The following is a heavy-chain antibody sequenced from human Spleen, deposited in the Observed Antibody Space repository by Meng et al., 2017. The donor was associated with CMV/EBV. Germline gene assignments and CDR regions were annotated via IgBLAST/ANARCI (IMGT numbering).Heavy chain of an antibody. CDR2: IYSGGDT. Sequence: EVQLVESGGGLIQHGGSLRLSCAASGFIVSSNYMNWVRQAPGKGLEWVSLIYSGGDTYYADSVKGRFTISRDNSKNTLYLQMNSLRVEDTAIYYCATAGRWGPPDYWGQGTLVTVSS. CDR1: GFIVSSNY. D-gene: IGHD2-21*02. V-gene: IGHV3-53*01. J-gene: IGHJ4*02. CDR3: ATAGRWGPPDY.